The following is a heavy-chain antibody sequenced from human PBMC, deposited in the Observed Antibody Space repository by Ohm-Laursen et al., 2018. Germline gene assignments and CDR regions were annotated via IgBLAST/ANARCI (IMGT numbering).Heavy chain of an antibody. J-gene: IGHJ4*02. Sequence: SLRLSCSASGFTFSSYAMHWVRQAPGKGLQWVAVIWYDGSNKYYVDSVKGRFTISRDNSRDTLYLQMNSLRAEDTAIYYCAKGFSLSCYTGCDCWGQGTLVTVSS. CDR1: GFTFSSYA. CDR2: IWYDGSNK. V-gene: IGHV3-33*06. D-gene: IGHD2-2*02. CDR3: AKGFSLSCYTGCDC.